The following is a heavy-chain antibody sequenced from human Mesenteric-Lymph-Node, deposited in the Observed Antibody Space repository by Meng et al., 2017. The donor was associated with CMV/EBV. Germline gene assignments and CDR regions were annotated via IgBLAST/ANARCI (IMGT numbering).Heavy chain of an antibody. CDR1: GGTFRNYA. J-gene: IGHJ5*02. V-gene: IGHV1-69*01. D-gene: IGHD1/OR15-1a*01. CDR2: IIPIFATK. CDR3: ARGNNGGNNWFDP. Sequence: KPSGGTFRNYAITWVRQAPGQGLGWVGGIIPIFATKNYAQKFQGKVTITADESTNTVYMELRSLTSEDTAVYYCARGNNGGNNWFDPWGQGTLVTVSS.